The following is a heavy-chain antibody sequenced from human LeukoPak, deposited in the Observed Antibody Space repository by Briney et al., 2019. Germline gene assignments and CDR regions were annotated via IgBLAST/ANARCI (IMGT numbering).Heavy chain of an antibody. Sequence: GGSLRLSCAASGFTFSSYAMHWVRQAPGKGLEWVAAISYDGSNKYYADSVKGRFTISRDNSKSTLSLQMNSLRAEDTAIYYCATYRQVLLPFESWGQGTLVTVSS. CDR1: GFTFSSYA. D-gene: IGHD2-8*02. V-gene: IGHV3-30*04. CDR2: ISYDGSNK. CDR3: ATYRQVLLPFES. J-gene: IGHJ4*02.